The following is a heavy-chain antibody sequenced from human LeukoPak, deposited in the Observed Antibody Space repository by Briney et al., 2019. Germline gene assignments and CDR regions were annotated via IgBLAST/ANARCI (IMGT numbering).Heavy chain of an antibody. J-gene: IGHJ4*02. D-gene: IGHD2-2*01. CDR2: IKQDESVK. V-gene: IGHV3-7*01. CDR3: AKALDSSSSRYQAFEE. Sequence: PGGSLRLSCSASGFTFSNYWMSWVRQASGKGLEWVANIKQDESVKYYVGSVKGRFTISRDNARSSLYLQMNSLRAEDTAVYYCAKALDSSSSRYQAFEEWGQGTLVTVSS. CDR1: GFTFSNYW.